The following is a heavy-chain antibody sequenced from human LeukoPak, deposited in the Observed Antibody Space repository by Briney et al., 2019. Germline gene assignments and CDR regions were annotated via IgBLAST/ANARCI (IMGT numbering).Heavy chain of an antibody. Sequence: GGSLRLSCAASGFTFSSYAMSWVRQAPGKGLEWVSAISVVGGSTYYADSVKGRFTISRDNSKTTLYLQMNSPRAEDTAVYYCAKDGSGSYPPDAFDIWGQGTMVTVSS. CDR2: ISVVGGST. V-gene: IGHV3-23*01. D-gene: IGHD3-10*01. CDR3: AKDGSGSYPPDAFDI. J-gene: IGHJ3*02. CDR1: GFTFSSYA.